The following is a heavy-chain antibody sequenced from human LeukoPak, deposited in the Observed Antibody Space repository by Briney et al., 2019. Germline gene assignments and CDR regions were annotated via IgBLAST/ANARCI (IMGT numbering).Heavy chain of an antibody. CDR2: SYYTGSP. D-gene: IGHD4-23*01. CDR1: GSISSYY. CDR3: AGVRSTVGWRSFDY. V-gene: IGHV4-59*08. Sequence: SETLSLTCTVSGSISSYYWSWIRQPPGKGLGWIGHSYYTGSPNYNPSLKSRVTISVDTPKNQFSLKLSSVTAADTAVYYCAGVRSTVGWRSFDYWGQGTLVTVSS. J-gene: IGHJ4*02.